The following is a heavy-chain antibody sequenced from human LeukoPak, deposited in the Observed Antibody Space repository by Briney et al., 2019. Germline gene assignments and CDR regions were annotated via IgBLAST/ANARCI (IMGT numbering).Heavy chain of an antibody. CDR1: GASISSGSSS. CDR3: ASPLFCSGGTCFDY. J-gene: IGHJ4*02. Sequence: PSQTLSLTCTVSGASISSGSSSWTWIRPPAGKGLEWIGRIYASGFTNYNPSLGSRVTISVDTSKNQFSLNLNSVTAADPAMYYCASPLFCSGGTCFDYWGQGALVTVSS. V-gene: IGHV4-61*02. CDR2: IYASGFT. D-gene: IGHD2-15*01.